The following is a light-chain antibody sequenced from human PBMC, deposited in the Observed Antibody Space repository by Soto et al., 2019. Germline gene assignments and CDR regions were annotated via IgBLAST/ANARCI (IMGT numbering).Light chain of an antibody. J-gene: IGKJ2*01. Sequence: EVVMTQLPATLSVSPGVRVSLSCRASQSVADKLAWYQQKPGQAPRLLIYAASSRAAGIPTRFSGSGSGTDFTLTISSLQPEDFAVYYCQQYDDWPPFTFGQGTRLDI. CDR3: QQYDDWPPFT. CDR1: QSVADK. V-gene: IGKV3-15*01. CDR2: AAS.